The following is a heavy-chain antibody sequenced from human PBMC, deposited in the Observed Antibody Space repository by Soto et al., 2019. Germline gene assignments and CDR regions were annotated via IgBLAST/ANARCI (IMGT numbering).Heavy chain of an antibody. CDR1: GGSISSSSYY. J-gene: IGHJ4*02. Sequence: SETLSLTCTVSGGSISSSSYYWGWIRQPPGKRLEWIGSIYYSGSTYYNPSLKSRVTISVDTSKNQFSLKLSSVTAADTAVYYCAIAAAGPYYFDYWGQGTLVTVSS. CDR3: AIAAAGPYYFDY. D-gene: IGHD6-13*01. V-gene: IGHV4-39*01. CDR2: IYYSGST.